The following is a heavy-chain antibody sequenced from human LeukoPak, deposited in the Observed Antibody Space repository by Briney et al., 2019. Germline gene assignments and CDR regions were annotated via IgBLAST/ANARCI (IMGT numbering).Heavy chain of an antibody. D-gene: IGHD3-9*01. CDR2: IYHSGRT. V-gene: IGHV4-38-2*01. CDR1: GYSISSGYY. Sequence: SETLSLTCAVSGYSISSGYYWGWIRQPPGKGLEWIGSIYHSGRTYHNPSLKSRVTISVDTSKNQFSLKLNSVTAADTAVYYCARVTNTGYYYFDYWGHGTLVTVSS. CDR3: ARVTNTGYYYFDY. J-gene: IGHJ4*01.